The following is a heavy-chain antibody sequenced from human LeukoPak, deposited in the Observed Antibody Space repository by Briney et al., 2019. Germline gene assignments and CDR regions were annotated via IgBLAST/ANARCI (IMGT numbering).Heavy chain of an antibody. J-gene: IGHJ6*03. V-gene: IGHV3-11*01. CDR1: GFTFSDYY. CDR3: AREEGSATLYYYYYMDV. Sequence: GGSLRLSCAASGFTFSDYYMTWIRQAPGKGLEWVSYISSSASTIYYADSVKGRFTISRDNAKNSLYLQMNSLRAEDTAVYYCAREEGSATLYYYYYMDVWGKGTTVTVSS. CDR2: ISSSASTI. D-gene: IGHD2-15*01.